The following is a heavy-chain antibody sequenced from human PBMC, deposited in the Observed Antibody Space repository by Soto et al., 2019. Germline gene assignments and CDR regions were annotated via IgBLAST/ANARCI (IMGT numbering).Heavy chain of an antibody. V-gene: IGHV3-21*01. CDR3: ERDPTDSSWPYYFDS. D-gene: IGHD6-13*01. Sequence: GGSLRLSCEASVFTFTSYNMNWVRQSPGKGLEWVSTINTNSRYIYYADSVKGRFTISRDNAKKSLFLQMNSLRAEDTAVYYCERDPTDSSWPYYFDSWGQGALVTVSS. CDR2: INTNSRYI. CDR1: VFTFTSYN. J-gene: IGHJ4*02.